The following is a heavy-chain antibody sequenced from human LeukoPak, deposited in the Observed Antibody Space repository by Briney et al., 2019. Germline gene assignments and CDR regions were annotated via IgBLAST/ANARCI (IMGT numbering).Heavy chain of an antibody. V-gene: IGHV3-30*02. J-gene: IGHJ6*03. Sequence: PGGSLRLSCAASGFTFSSYGMHWVRQAPGKGLEWVAFIRYDGSNKYYADSVKGRFTISRDNAKNSLYLQMNSLRAEDTAVYYCARDFLYYDILTGYATTTYYYYYMDVWGKGTTVIVSS. CDR1: GFTFSSYG. CDR3: ARDFLYYDILTGYATTTYYYYYMDV. CDR2: IRYDGSNK. D-gene: IGHD3-9*01.